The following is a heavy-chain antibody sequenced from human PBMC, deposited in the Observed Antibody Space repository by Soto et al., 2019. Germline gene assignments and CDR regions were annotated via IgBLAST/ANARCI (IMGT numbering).Heavy chain of an antibody. CDR2: ISSSSSTI. D-gene: IGHD3-22*01. V-gene: IGHV3-48*02. J-gene: IGHJ4*02. CDR1: GFTFSSYS. CDR3: ARVSIRITMIWLDY. Sequence: PGGSLRLSCASSGFTFSSYSLNWVRQAPGKGLEWVSYISSSSSTIYYADSVKGRFTISRDNAKNSLYLQMNSLRDEDTAVYYCARVSIRITMIWLDYWCQGTLATVSS.